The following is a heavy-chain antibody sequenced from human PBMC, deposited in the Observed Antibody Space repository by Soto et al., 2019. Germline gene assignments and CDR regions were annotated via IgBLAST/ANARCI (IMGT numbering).Heavy chain of an antibody. J-gene: IGHJ6*02. V-gene: IGHV4-30-4*01. CDR3: ARVDILTVYGCVDV. CDR2: IYYSGST. D-gene: IGHD3-9*01. Sequence: PSETLSLTCTVSGDSIRSGNHYWSWIRQPPGKGLEWIGYIYYSGSTYYSPSLKSRVTISVDTSKNQFSLKLNSVTAAETAVYYGARVDILTVYGCVDVWGQGTTVTVSS. CDR1: GDSIRSGNHY.